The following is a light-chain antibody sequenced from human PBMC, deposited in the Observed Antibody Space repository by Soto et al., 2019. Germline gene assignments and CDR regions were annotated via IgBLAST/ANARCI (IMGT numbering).Light chain of an antibody. Sequence: QTALAQPASVSGSRGQSITISCTGTSSDVGGYNYVSWYQQHPGKAPKLMIYDVSNRPSGVSNRFSGSKSGNTASLTISGLQAEDEADYYCSSYTSSSAYVVFRGGNKVTVL. CDR1: SSDVGGYNY. V-gene: IGLV2-14*01. CDR2: DVS. CDR3: SSYTSSSAYVV. J-gene: IGLJ2*01.